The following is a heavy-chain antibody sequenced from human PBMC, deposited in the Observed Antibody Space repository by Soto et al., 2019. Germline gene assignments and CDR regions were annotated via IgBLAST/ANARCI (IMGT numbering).Heavy chain of an antibody. CDR3: AKDSIAGRPDYYYGMDV. Sequence: PGGSLRLSCVASGFTFSSYWMHWVRRTPGQGLVWVSHTDSDGSFTTYADSVKGRFTISRDNAKSTLFLQMNSLRAEDTAVYYCAKDSIAGRPDYYYGMDVWGQGTTVTVSS. V-gene: IGHV3-74*01. CDR2: TDSDGSFT. CDR1: GFTFSSYW. D-gene: IGHD6-6*01. J-gene: IGHJ6*02.